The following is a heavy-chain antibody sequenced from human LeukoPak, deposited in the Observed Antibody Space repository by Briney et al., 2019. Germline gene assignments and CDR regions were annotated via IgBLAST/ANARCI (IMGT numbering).Heavy chain of an antibody. J-gene: IGHJ4*02. D-gene: IGHD2-21*02. Sequence: PGGSLRLSCAASGFTFSSYWTHWVRQAPGKGLVWVSRINSDGSSTSYADSVKGRFTISRDNAKNTLYLQMNSLRAEDTAVYYCAHLLFSPYCGGDCYAATSDYWGQGTLVTVSS. CDR1: GFTFSSYW. CDR3: AHLLFSPYCGGDCYAATSDY. V-gene: IGHV3-74*01. CDR2: INSDGSST.